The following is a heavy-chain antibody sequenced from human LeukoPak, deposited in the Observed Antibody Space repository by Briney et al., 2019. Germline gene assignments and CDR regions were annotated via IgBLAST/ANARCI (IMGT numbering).Heavy chain of an antibody. V-gene: IGHV3-23*01. Sequence: GGSLRLSCAASGFTFSNYAMSWIRQAPGKGLEWVSSISGTGGSTYYADSVKGRFTISRDNSKNTLYLQMNSLRAEDTALYYCAKVGSGWYWNSFDYWGQGTLVTVSS. CDR2: ISGTGGST. J-gene: IGHJ4*02. CDR1: GFTFSNYA. D-gene: IGHD6-19*01. CDR3: AKVGSGWYWNSFDY.